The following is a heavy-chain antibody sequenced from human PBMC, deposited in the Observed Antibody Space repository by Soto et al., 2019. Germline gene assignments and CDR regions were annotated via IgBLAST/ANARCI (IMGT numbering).Heavy chain of an antibody. D-gene: IGHD3-3*01. J-gene: IGHJ5*02. CDR2: IYYSGST. V-gene: IGHV4-31*03. CDR3: ARGLHFGVVNWFDP. CDR1: GGSISSGGYY. Sequence: PSETLSLTCTVSGGSISSGGYYWSWIRQHPGKGLEWIGYIYYSGSTYYNPSLKSRVTISVDTSKNQFSLKLSSVTAADTAVYYCARGLHFGVVNWFDPWGQGTLVTVS.